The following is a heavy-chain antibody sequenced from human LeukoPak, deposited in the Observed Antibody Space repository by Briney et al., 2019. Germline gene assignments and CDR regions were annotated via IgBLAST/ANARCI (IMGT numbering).Heavy chain of an antibody. CDR1: GFTFSSYW. CDR2: INSDGSST. CDR3: ARDDGDYEIFDY. Sequence: GGSLRLSCAASGFTFSSYWMHWVRQAPGKGLVWVSRINSDGSSTSYADSVKGRFTISRDNAKNTLYLQMNSLRAEDTAMYYCARDDGDYEIFDYWGQGTLVTVSS. J-gene: IGHJ4*02. D-gene: IGHD4-17*01. V-gene: IGHV3-74*01.